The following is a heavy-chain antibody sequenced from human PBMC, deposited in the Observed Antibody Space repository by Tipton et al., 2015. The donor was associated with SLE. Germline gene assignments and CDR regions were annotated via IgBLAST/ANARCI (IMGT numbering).Heavy chain of an antibody. CDR1: GGSISSYY. CDR2: IDTSGST. V-gene: IGHV4-4*08. Sequence: GLVKPSETLSLTCTVSGGSISSYYWSWIRQPPGKGLEWIGRIDTSGSTNYNPSLKSRVTISVDTSKNQFSLKLSSVTAADTAVYYCARGYYYMDVWGKGTTVTVSS. CDR3: ARGYYYMDV. J-gene: IGHJ6*03.